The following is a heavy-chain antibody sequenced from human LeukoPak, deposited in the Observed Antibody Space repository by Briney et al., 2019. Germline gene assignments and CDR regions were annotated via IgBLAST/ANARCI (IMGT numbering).Heavy chain of an antibody. J-gene: IGHJ4*02. CDR3: ARRQTFDY. Sequence: PGGSLRLSCVASGFTFGENWMSWVRQAPGKGLEWVANMKEDGSEKYYVDSVKGRFTTSRDNARKSEYLQMNSLRVEDTAVYYCARRQTFDYWGPGTLVTVSS. V-gene: IGHV3-7*03. CDR2: MKEDGSEK. CDR1: GFTFGENW.